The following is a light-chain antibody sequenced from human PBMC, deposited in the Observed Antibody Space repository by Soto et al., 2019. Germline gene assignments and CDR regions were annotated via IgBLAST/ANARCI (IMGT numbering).Light chain of an antibody. J-gene: IGLJ1*01. V-gene: IGLV1-47*01. Sequence: QSVLTQPPSASGTPGQRVTISCSGSSSNIGSNYVYWYQQLPGTAPKLLIYRNNQRPSGVPDRFSGSKSGTSASLAISGLRSEDEADYYCAAWDDSLSGSPYVFGTGTKVTFL. CDR2: RNN. CDR1: SSNIGSNY. CDR3: AAWDDSLSGSPYV.